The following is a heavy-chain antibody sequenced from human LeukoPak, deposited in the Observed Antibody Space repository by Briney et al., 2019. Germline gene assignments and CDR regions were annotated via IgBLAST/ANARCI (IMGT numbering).Heavy chain of an antibody. CDR3: AREVRVRGWYRPAEYFQH. V-gene: IGHV4-34*01. J-gene: IGHJ1*01. CDR2: INHSGST. CDR1: GGSFSGYY. Sequence: SETLSLTCAVYGGSFSGYYWSWIRQPPGKGLEWIGEINHSGSTNYNPSLTSRGTIAVDTSKSQFSLKLSSVTAADTAVYYCAREVRVRGWYRPAEYFQHWGQGTLVTVSS. D-gene: IGHD6-19*01.